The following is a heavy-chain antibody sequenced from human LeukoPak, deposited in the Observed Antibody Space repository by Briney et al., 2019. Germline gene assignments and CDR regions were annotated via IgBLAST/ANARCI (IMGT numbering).Heavy chain of an antibody. D-gene: IGHD4-17*01. CDR3: ACLRGPSDY. J-gene: IGHJ4*02. V-gene: IGHV3-7*01. CDR2: IKQDGSEK. CDR1: GFTFSNYW. Sequence: GGSLRLSCEASGFTFSNYWMSWVRQAPGKGLEWVANIKQDGSEKYYVDSVKGRFTISRDNTKNSLYLQMDSLTADDTAVYFCACLRGPSDYWGQGTLVTVSS.